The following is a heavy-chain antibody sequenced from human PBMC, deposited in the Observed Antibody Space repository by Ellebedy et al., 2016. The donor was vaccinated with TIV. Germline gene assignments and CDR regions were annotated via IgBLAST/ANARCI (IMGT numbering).Heavy chain of an antibody. J-gene: IGHJ4*02. D-gene: IGHD3-10*01. CDR1: GFSLSDYS. Sequence: GESLKISCTASGFSLSDYSMSWVRQAPGKGLEWVAIIKEDGSEQHYVDSVEGRFTISRDNAKNSLYLQMNSLRVEDTALYYCAREGVSVILPSYWGQGTLVTVSS. CDR2: IKEDGSEQ. CDR3: AREGVSVILPSY. V-gene: IGHV3-7*04.